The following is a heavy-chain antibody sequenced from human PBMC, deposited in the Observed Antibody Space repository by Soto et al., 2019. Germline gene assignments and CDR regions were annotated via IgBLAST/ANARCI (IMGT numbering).Heavy chain of an antibody. CDR3: AKETFIAESGYCDY. CDR2: IRGSGGST. J-gene: IGHJ4*01. V-gene: IGHV3-23*01. CDR1: GFTFSSYA. Sequence: EVQLLESGGGLVQPGGSLRLSCAASGFTFSSYAMSWVRQAPGKGLESVSAIRGSGGSTYYADSVKGRFTISRDNSKNSLYLQMNSLSAEDTPVYYCAKETFIAESGYCDYRRHGSLVTVSS. D-gene: IGHD6-19*01.